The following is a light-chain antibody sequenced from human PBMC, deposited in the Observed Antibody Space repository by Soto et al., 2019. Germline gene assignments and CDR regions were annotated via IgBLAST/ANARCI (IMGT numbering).Light chain of an antibody. V-gene: IGLV1-40*01. CDR1: SSNIGAGYD. CDR2: GNI. CDR3: QSYDSSLSVV. Sequence: QSVLTQPPSVSGAPGQRVTISCTGSSSNIGAGYDVHWYQQLPGTAPKMLIYGNINRPPGVPDRLSGSKSGTSASLAITGLQAEDEADYYCQSYDSSLSVVFGGGTKLTVL. J-gene: IGLJ2*01.